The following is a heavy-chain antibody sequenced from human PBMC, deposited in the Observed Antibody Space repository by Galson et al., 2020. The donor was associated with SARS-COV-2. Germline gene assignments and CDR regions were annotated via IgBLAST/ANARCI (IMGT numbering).Heavy chain of an antibody. CDR3: AKDRVYYDSSGYTLND. J-gene: IGHJ4*02. Sequence: GESLKISCAASGFTFDDYAMHWVRQAPGKGLEWVSLTSWDGGSTYYADSVKGRFTISRDNSKNSLYLQMNSLRAEDTALYYCAKDRVYYDSSGYTLNDWGQGTLVTVSS. D-gene: IGHD3-22*01. CDR2: TSWDGGST. V-gene: IGHV3-43D*04. CDR1: GFTFDDYA.